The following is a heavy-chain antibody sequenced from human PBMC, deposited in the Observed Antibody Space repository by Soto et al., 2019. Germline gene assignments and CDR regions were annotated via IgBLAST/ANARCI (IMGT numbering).Heavy chain of an antibody. CDR1: GFTFSNYA. V-gene: IGHV3-23*01. Sequence: EVQLLESGGGLVQPGGSLRLSCAASGFTFSNYAINWVRQAPGKGLEWVSAISGSRGSTYYADSVKGRFTISRDSSENTEYLQMKSLRAADTAVDYCPTPRSRSYSFPMDVWGQGTTVTVSS. D-gene: IGHD2-15*01. CDR3: PTPRSRSYSFPMDV. J-gene: IGHJ6*02. CDR2: ISGSRGST.